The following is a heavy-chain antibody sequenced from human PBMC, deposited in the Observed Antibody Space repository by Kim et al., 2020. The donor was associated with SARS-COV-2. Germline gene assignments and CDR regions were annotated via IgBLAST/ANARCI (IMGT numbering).Heavy chain of an antibody. CDR2: INHSGST. CDR1: GGSFSGYY. Sequence: SETLSLTCAVYGGSFSGYYWSWIRQPPGKGLEWIGEINHSGSTNYNPSLKSRVTISVDTSTNQFSLKLSSVTAADTAVYYCARRAPDYYDILTGFSVGGMDVWGQGTTVTVSS. CDR3: ARRAPDYYDILTGFSVGGMDV. V-gene: IGHV4-34*01. D-gene: IGHD3-9*01. J-gene: IGHJ6*02.